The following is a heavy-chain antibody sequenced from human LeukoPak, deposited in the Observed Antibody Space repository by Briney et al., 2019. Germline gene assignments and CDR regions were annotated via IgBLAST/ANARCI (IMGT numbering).Heavy chain of an antibody. CDR1: GFSFSDFA. V-gene: IGHV3-30*02. J-gene: IGHJ4*02. CDR2: IQRDGTND. Sequence: GGSLRLSCVASGFSFSDFAMHWVRQAPGKGLEWVAFIQRDGTNDYYADSVKGRFAISRDNSKNTLYLQMNSLRAEDTAVYYCARHGSGRNYFDLFDYWGQGTLVTVSS. CDR3: ARHGSGRNYFDLFDY. D-gene: IGHD1-26*01.